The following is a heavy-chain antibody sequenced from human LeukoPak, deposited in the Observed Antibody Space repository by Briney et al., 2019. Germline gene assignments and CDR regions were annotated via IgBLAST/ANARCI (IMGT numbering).Heavy chain of an antibody. CDR3: ARGVGLDV. V-gene: IGHV3-7*03. CDR2: INHNGNVN. D-gene: IGHD3/OR15-3a*01. Sequence: TGGSLRLSCAASGFTFSSYWMNWARQAPGKGLEWVASINHNGNVNYYVDSVKGRFTISRDNAKNSLYLQMSNLRAEDTAVYFCARGVGLDVWGQGTLVTVSS. CDR1: GFTFSSYW. J-gene: IGHJ4*02.